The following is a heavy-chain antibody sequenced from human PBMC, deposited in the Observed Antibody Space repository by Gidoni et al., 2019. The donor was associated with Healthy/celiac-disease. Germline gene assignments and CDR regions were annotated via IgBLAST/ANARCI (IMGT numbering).Heavy chain of an antibody. V-gene: IGHV4-39*01. CDR1: GGSISSSSYY. CDR3: ARSFDADDYVWGSYRYPYFDY. J-gene: IGHJ4*02. Sequence: QLQLQESGPGLVKPSETLSLTCTVSGGSISSSSYYWGWIRQPPGKGLEWIGSIYYSGSTYYNPSLKSRVTISVDTSKNQFSLKLSSVTAADTAVYYCARSFDADDYVWGSYRYPYFDYWGQGTLVTVSS. CDR2: IYYSGST. D-gene: IGHD3-16*02.